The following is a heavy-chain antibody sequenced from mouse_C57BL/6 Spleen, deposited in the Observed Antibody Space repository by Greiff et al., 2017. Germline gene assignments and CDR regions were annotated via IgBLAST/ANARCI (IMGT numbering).Heavy chain of an antibody. V-gene: IGHV1-82*01. CDR1: GYAFSSSW. D-gene: IGHD1-1*01. Sequence: QVQLQQSGPELVKPGASVKISCKASGYAFSSSWMNWVKQRPGQGLEWIGRIYPGDGDTNYNGKFKGQATLTADKSSSTAYMQLSSLTSEDSAVYFCARPLYYYGSSPWYFDVWCTGTTVTVSS. CDR3: ARPLYYYGSSPWYFDV. CDR2: IYPGDGDT. J-gene: IGHJ1*03.